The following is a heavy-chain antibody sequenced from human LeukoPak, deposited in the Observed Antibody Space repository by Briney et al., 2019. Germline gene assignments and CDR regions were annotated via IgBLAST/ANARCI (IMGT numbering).Heavy chain of an antibody. Sequence: SETLSLTCTVSGGSISSGSYYWSWIRQPAGKGLEWIGRIYTSGSTNYNPSLKSRVTISVDTSKNQFSLKLSSATAADTAVYYCARDHEWLGLDYWGQGTLVTVSS. D-gene: IGHD6-19*01. CDR1: GGSISSGSYY. V-gene: IGHV4-61*02. CDR3: ARDHEWLGLDY. CDR2: IYTSGST. J-gene: IGHJ4*02.